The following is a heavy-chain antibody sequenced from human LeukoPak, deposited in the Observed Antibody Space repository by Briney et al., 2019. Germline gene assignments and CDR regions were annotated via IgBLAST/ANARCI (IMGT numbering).Heavy chain of an antibody. J-gene: IGHJ4*02. Sequence: SVKVSCKASGGTFSSYAISWVRQAPGQGLGWMGGIIPIFGTANYAQKFQGRVTITADESTSTAYMELSSLRSEDTAVYYRARGGPVPAARKYYFDYWGQGTLVTVSS. V-gene: IGHV1-69*13. D-gene: IGHD2-2*01. CDR1: GGTFSSYA. CDR3: ARGGPVPAARKYYFDY. CDR2: IIPIFGTA.